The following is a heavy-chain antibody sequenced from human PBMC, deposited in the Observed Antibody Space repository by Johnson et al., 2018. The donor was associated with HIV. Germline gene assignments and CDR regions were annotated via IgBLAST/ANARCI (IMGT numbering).Heavy chain of an antibody. D-gene: IGHD6-19*01. Sequence: VQLVESGGGVVQPGRSLRLSCAASGFTFGTFAMHWVRQAPGKGLEWVAVMSYEGSTKYYADSVKGRFTISRDNSKNTLYLQMNSLRAEDTAVYYCARDHAVADAFDIWGQGTMVTVSS. CDR1: GFTFGTFA. CDR3: ARDHAVADAFDI. J-gene: IGHJ3*02. CDR2: MSYEGSTK. V-gene: IGHV3-30*14.